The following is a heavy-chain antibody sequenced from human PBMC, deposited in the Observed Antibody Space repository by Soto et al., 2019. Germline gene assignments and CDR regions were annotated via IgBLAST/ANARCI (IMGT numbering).Heavy chain of an antibody. CDR3: AKATRGGAATLIRDY. CDR2: ISGSGGST. J-gene: IGHJ4*02. Sequence: EVQLLESGGGLVQPGGSLRLSCAAAGFTFSIYAMSWVRQAPGKGLEWVSAISGSGGSTYYADSVKGRFTISRDNSMNTLYLQMNSLRADDTAVYYCAKATRGGAATLIRDYWGQGTLVTVSS. CDR1: GFTFSIYA. D-gene: IGHD6-13*01. V-gene: IGHV3-23*01.